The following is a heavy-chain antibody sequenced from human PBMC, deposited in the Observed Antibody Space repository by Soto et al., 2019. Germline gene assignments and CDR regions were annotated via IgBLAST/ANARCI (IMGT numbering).Heavy chain of an antibody. CDR1: GFTFSSYA. Sequence: GGSLRLSCAASGFTFSSYAMSWVRQAPGKGLEWVSAISGSGGSTYYADSVKGRFTISRDNSKNTLYLQMNSLRAEDTAVYYCAKALYSNYYYYYGMDVWGQGTTVTVS. CDR2: ISGSGGST. V-gene: IGHV3-23*01. D-gene: IGHD4-4*01. J-gene: IGHJ6*02. CDR3: AKALYSNYYYYYGMDV.